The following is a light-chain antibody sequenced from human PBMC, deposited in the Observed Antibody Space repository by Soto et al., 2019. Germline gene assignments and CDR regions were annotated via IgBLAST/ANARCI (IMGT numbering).Light chain of an antibody. CDR2: KAS. Sequence: DIQMTQSPSTLSASVGDRVSINCRASQSISAWLAWYQQRPGKAPRLLIYKASTLEIGVPSRFSGSGSGTEFTLTISSLQPDDFAIYYCQQYNDYSWTFGQGTKVDLK. V-gene: IGKV1-5*03. CDR1: QSISAW. CDR3: QQYNDYSWT. J-gene: IGKJ1*01.